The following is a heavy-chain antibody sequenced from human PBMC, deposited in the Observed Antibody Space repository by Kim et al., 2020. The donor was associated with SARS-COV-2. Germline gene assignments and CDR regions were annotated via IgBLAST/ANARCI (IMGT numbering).Heavy chain of an antibody. V-gene: IGHV4-4*02. CDR3: ARRRGERSATIFGVVISLDY. D-gene: IGHD3-3*01. CDR2: IYHSGST. J-gene: IGHJ4*02. Sequence: SETLSLTCAVSGGSISSSNWWSWVRQPPGKGLEWIGEIYHSGSTNYNPSLKSRVTISVDKSKNQFSLKLSSVTAADTAVYYCARRRGERSATIFGVVISLDYWRQGTLDTVSS. CDR1: GGSISSSNW.